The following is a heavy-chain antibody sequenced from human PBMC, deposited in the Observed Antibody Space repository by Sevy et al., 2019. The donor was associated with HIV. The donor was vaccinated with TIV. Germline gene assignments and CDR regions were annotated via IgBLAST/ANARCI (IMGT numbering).Heavy chain of an antibody. CDR2: IGGSGGST. V-gene: IGHV3-23*01. CDR1: EFTFSGYA. D-gene: IGHD2-8*01. J-gene: IGHJ4*02. Sequence: GGSLRLSCAASEFTFSGYAMSWVRQAPGKGLKWVSTIGGSGGSTYYADSVKGRFTISRDNSKNTLYLQMNSLRPEDTAVYYCAKRNPLYYFDYWGQGALVTVSS. CDR3: AKRNPLYYFDY.